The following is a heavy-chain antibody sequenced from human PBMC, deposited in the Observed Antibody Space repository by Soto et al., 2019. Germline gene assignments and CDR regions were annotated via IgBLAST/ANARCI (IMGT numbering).Heavy chain of an antibody. CDR1: GGSISSGGYY. V-gene: IGHV4-31*03. CDR3: ARDRITIFGVVIYYYGMDV. CDR2: IYYSGST. D-gene: IGHD3-3*01. J-gene: IGHJ6*02. Sequence: PSETLSLTCTVSGGSISSGGYYWSWIRQHPGKGLEWIGYIYYSGSTYYNPSLKSRVTISVDTSKNQFSLKLSSVTAADTAVYYCARDRITIFGVVIYYYGMDVWGQGTTVTVSS.